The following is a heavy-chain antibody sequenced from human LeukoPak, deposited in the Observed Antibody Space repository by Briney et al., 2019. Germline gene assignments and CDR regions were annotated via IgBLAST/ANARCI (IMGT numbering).Heavy chain of an antibody. V-gene: IGHV3-49*03. D-gene: IGHD4-17*01. CDR3: TRVTATTVTIGPPKI. CDR2: IRSKAYGGTT. J-gene: IGHJ4*02. CDR1: GFTFGDYA. Sequence: GGSLRLSCTASGFTFGDYAMSWFRQAPGKGLEWVGFIRSKAYGGTTEYAASVKGGFTISRDDSKSIAYLQMNSLKTEDTAVYYCTRVTATTVTIGPPKIWGRGTLVTVSS.